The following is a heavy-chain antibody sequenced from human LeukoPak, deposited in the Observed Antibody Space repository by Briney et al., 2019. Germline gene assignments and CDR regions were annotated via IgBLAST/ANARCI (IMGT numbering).Heavy chain of an antibody. CDR1: GYTFTGYY. D-gene: IGHD3-22*01. CDR3: ARDGVGYYDSSGYYYFQH. V-gene: IGHV1-2*02. J-gene: IGHJ1*01. Sequence: GASVKVSCKASGYTFTGYYMHWVRQAPGQGLEWMGWINPNSGGTNYAQKFQGRVTMTRDTSISTAYMELSRLRSDDTAFYYCARDGVGYYDSSGYYYFQHWGQGTLVTVSS. CDR2: INPNSGGT.